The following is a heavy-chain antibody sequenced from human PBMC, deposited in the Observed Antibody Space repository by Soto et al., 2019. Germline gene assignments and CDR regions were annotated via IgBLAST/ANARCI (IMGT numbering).Heavy chain of an antibody. D-gene: IGHD5-18*01. Sequence: SVKVSCKASGGTFSSYAISWVRQAPGQGLEWMGGIIPIFGTANYAQKFQGRVTITADKSTSTAYMELSSLRSEDTAVYYCARGGTAMAYFDYWGQGTLVTVSS. CDR3: ARGGTAMAYFDY. V-gene: IGHV1-69*06. CDR2: IIPIFGTA. J-gene: IGHJ4*02. CDR1: GGTFSSYA.